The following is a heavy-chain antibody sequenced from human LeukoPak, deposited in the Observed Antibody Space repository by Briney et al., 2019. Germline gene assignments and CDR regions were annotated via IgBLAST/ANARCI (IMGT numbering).Heavy chain of an antibody. CDR3: ARHLRGATIYYDY. V-gene: IGHV4-39*01. CDR2: ISYGVTT. J-gene: IGHJ4*02. CDR1: GGSISTSNYY. D-gene: IGHD1-26*01. Sequence: SETLSLTCSVSGGSISTSNYYWAWIRQPPGKGLEWIASISYGVTTYYNPSLRSRVTISIDTSKSHFSLKLNSVTAADTAIFYCARHLRGATIYYDYWGQGTLVTVSS.